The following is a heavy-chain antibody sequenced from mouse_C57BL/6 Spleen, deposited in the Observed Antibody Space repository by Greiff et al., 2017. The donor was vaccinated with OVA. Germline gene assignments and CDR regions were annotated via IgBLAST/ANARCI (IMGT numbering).Heavy chain of an antibody. CDR1: GYTFTSYW. D-gene: IGHD1-1*01. J-gene: IGHJ2*01. CDR3: TPKIYYGSSSNWEDY. V-gene: IGHV1-5*01. CDR2: IYPGNSDT. Sequence: VQLKQSGTVLARPGASVKMSCKTSGYTFTSYWMHWVKQRPGQGLEWIGAIYPGNSDTSYNQKFKGKAKLTAVTSASTAYMELSSLTNEYSAVYYCTPKIYYGSSSNWEDYWGQGTTLTVSS.